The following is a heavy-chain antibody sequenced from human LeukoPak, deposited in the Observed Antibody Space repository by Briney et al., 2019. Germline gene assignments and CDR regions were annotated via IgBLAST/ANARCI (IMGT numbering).Heavy chain of an antibody. CDR3: AREVFGARAFQD. D-gene: IGHD3-3*01. J-gene: IGHJ4*02. CDR2: IFHSGRT. Sequence: PSETLSLTCAVSGGSLSSRNWWSWVRQPPGKGLEWTREIFHSGRTNYHPSLESRLTISMDKSKNSFSLRLTSVTAADTAVYCCAREVFGARAFQDWGQGILVTVSS. V-gene: IGHV4-4*01. CDR1: GGSLSSRNW.